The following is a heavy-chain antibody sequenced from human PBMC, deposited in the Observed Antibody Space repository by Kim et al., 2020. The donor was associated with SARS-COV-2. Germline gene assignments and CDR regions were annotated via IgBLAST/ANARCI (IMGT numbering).Heavy chain of an antibody. CDR1: GGSISSNTNH. J-gene: IGHJ4*02. V-gene: IGHV4-39*01. Sequence: SETLSLTCTVSGGSISSNTNHWDWVRQPPGKGLEWIGNIYSSGHTYNNPSLKSRVTMSIDRSKNQFSLKLSSVTAADTAVYYCATTTFGVAMGTCWGQGILGPVSA. CDR2: IYSSGHT. CDR3: ATTTFGVAMGTC. D-gene: IGHD3-3*01.